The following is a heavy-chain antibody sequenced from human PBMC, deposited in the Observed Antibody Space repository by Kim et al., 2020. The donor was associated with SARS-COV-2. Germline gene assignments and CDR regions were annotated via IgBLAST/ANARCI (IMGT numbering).Heavy chain of an antibody. CDR3: AKDRRYCSSTSCYWGNYYYYYYMDV. J-gene: IGHJ6*03. Sequence: GGSLRLSCAASGFTFSSYGMHWVRQAPGKGLEWVAVISYDGSNKYYADSVKGRFTISRDNSKNTLYLQMNSLRAEDTAVYYCAKDRRYCSSTSCYWGNYYYYYYMDVWGKGTTVTVSS. D-gene: IGHD2-2*01. V-gene: IGHV3-30*18. CDR2: ISYDGSNK. CDR1: GFTFSSYG.